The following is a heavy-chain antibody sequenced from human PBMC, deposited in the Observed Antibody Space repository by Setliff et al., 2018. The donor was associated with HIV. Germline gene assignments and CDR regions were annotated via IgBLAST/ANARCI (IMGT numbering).Heavy chain of an antibody. CDR3: AGSRGYFVQAD. CDR2: IHKDGSEK. CDR1: GLTFNRYW. Sequence: GGSLRLSCVASGLTFNRYWMRWVRQVPGKGLEWVANIHKDGSEKYYVDSVKGRFTISRDNTKNFLYLEMNSLRAEDTAVYYCAGSRGYFVQADWGQGTLVTVSS. V-gene: IGHV3-7*01. D-gene: IGHD1-1*01. J-gene: IGHJ4*02.